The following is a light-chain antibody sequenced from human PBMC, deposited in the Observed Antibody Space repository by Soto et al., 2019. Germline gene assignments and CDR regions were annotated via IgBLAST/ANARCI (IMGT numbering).Light chain of an antibody. Sequence: DIQMTQSPSSLSSYLGDRVTITCRASQAISNYLAWYQQKPGKVPKLLIYAASTLQSGVPSRFSGSGSGTDFTLTISSLQHEDVATYYCQKYNIATWTFGQGTKVDIK. CDR3: QKYNIATWT. V-gene: IGKV1-27*01. CDR1: QAISNY. CDR2: AAS. J-gene: IGKJ1*01.